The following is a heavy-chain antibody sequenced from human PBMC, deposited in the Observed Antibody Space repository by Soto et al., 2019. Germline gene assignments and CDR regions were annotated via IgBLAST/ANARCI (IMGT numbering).Heavy chain of an antibody. V-gene: IGHV3-30*18. CDR1: GFTFSNYG. J-gene: IGHJ3*02. Sequence: GGSLRLSCAASGFTFSNYGMHWVRQAPGKGLEWVAIISYDGNNQYYADSVRDQFAISRDNSKNTLFLQMNSLRPEDTAVYYCAKLPWGHNYYDRSGYRATNNDAFGIWRQGTMVTVSS. CDR3: AKLPWGHNYYDRSGYRATNNDAFGI. D-gene: IGHD3-22*01. CDR2: ISYDGNNQ.